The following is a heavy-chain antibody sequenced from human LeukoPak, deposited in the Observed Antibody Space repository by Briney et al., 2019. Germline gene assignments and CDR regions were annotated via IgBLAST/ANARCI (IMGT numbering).Heavy chain of an antibody. CDR1: GFTFSDYY. D-gene: IGHD2-21*01. Sequence: PGGSLRLSCAASGFTFSDYYMSWVRQAPGKGLEWVSYISSSGSTIYSADSVRGRFTISRDTAQNSLYLYINSLRAENTAVYYCARGLYCGGDCHLATNYFDYWGEGTLVTVSS. CDR2: ISSSGSTI. V-gene: IGHV3-11*04. CDR3: ARGLYCGGDCHLATNYFDY. J-gene: IGHJ4*02.